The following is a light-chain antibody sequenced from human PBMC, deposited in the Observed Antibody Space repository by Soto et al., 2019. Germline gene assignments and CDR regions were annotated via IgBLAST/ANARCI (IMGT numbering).Light chain of an antibody. V-gene: IGLV1-44*01. Sequence: QSVLTQPPSASGTPGQRVTISCSGSASDIGSKSVNWYQQFPGTAPKLLIYSSIYRPSGVPARMSASKSGTSASLAISGLQSEDEADYFCAAWDDSLAEYVFGTRTKVKVL. CDR1: ASDIGSKS. J-gene: IGLJ1*01. CDR3: AAWDDSLAEYV. CDR2: SSI.